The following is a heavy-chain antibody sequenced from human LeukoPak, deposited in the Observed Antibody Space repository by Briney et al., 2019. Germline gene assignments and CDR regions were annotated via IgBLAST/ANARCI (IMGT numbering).Heavy chain of an antibody. Sequence: SETLSLTCTVSGGSISSYFWSWIRQPPGKGLEWIGYVYYSGSTNYNPSLKSRVTISVDTSKKQFSLKLSSVTAADTAVYYCARVLDLSKRGLDAFDIWGQGTMVTVSS. D-gene: IGHD3-16*01. CDR3: ARVLDLSKRGLDAFDI. V-gene: IGHV4-59*01. CDR2: VYYSGST. CDR1: GGSISSYF. J-gene: IGHJ3*02.